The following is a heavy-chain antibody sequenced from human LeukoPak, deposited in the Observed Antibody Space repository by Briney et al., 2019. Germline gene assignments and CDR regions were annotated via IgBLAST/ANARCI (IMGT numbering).Heavy chain of an antibody. CDR2: IYYSGST. CDR1: GGSISSYY. CDR3: ARDRVFYFDY. J-gene: IGHJ4*02. Sequence: SETLSLTCTVSGGSISSYYWSWIRQPPGKGLEWIGYIYYSGSTNYNPSLKSRVTISVDTSKNQFSLKLSSVTAADTAVYYCARDRVFYFDYWGQGALVTVSS. V-gene: IGHV4-59*01. D-gene: IGHD3-10*01.